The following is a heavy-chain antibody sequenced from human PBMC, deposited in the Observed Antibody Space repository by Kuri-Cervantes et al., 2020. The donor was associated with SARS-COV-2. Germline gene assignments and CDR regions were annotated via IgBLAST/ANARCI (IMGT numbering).Heavy chain of an antibody. CDR1: GFTFSSYW. CDR3: ARAGCSGGSCPPGY. D-gene: IGHD2-15*01. J-gene: IGHJ4*02. V-gene: IGHV3-74*01. Sequence: GESLKISCAASGFTFSSYWMHWVRQAPGKGLVWVSRINSDGSSTSYADSVKGRFTISRDNAKNTLYLQMNSLRAEDTAVYYCARAGCSGGSCPPGYWGQGTLVTVSS. CDR2: INSDGSST.